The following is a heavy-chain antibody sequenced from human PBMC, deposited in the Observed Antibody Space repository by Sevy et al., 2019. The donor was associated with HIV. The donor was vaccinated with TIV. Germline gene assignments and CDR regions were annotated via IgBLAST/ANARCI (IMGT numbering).Heavy chain of an antibody. J-gene: IGHJ4*02. D-gene: IGHD3-9*01. Sequence: GGSLRLSCAASGFTFSSYAMHWVRQAPGKGLEWVSAIIDSGGGTYYADSVKGRFTISRDNSKNTLFLQMNSLRVEDTAMYYCARGGRYDLLTASDYRGQGTLVTVSS. V-gene: IGHV3-23*01. CDR2: IIDSGGGT. CDR1: GFTFSSYA. CDR3: ARGGRYDLLTASDY.